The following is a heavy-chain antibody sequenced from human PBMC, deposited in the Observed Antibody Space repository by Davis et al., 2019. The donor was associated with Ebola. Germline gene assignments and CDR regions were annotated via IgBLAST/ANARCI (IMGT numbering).Heavy chain of an antibody. D-gene: IGHD4-17*01. CDR3: ARVDENGDTDY. V-gene: IGHV3-33*08. Sequence: GGSLRLSCAASGFTFSSYGMHCVRQAPGKGLEWVAVIWYDGSNKYYADSVKGRFTISRDKSKNTLYLQMNSLRAEDTAVYYCARVDENGDTDYWGQGTLVTVAS. J-gene: IGHJ4*02. CDR2: IWYDGSNK. CDR1: GFTFSSYG.